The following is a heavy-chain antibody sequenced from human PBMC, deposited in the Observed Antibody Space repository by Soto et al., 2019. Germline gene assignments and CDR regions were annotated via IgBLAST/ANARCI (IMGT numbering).Heavy chain of an antibody. V-gene: IGHV1-69*13. Sequence: ASVKVSCKASGGTFSSYAISWVRQAPGQGLEWMGGIIPIFGTANYAQKFQGRVTITADESTSTAYMELSSLRSEDTAAYYCARSEYYYGSGSYPNIYYYYGMDVWGQGTTVTVSS. CDR1: GGTFSSYA. CDR3: ARSEYYYGSGSYPNIYYYYGMDV. CDR2: IIPIFGTA. D-gene: IGHD3-10*01. J-gene: IGHJ6*02.